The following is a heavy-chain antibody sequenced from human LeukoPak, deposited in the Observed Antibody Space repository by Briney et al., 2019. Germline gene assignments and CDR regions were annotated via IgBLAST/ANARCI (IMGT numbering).Heavy chain of an antibody. CDR2: IIPIFGTA. Sequence: ASVKVSCKASGGTFISYAISWVRQAPGQGLEWMGGIIPIFGTANYAQKFQGRVTITADESTSTAYMELSSLRSEDTAVYYCARDQDYGDAFDIWGQGTMVTVSS. CDR3: ARDQDYGDAFDI. D-gene: IGHD3-16*01. CDR1: GGTFISYA. V-gene: IGHV1-69*13. J-gene: IGHJ3*02.